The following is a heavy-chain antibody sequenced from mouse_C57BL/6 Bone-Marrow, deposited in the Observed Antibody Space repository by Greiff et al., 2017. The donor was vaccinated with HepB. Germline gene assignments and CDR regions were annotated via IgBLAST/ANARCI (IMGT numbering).Heavy chain of an antibody. CDR2: IHPNSGST. CDR3: AKFYDGYLAWFAY. D-gene: IGHD2-3*01. Sequence: QVQLQQPGAELVKPGASVKLSCKASGYTFTSYWMHWVKQRPGQGLEWIGMIHPNSGSTNYNEKFKSKATLTVDKSSSTVYMQLSSLTSEDSAVYDSAKFYDGYLAWFAYWGQGTLVTVSA. CDR1: GYTFTSYW. J-gene: IGHJ3*01. V-gene: IGHV1-64*01.